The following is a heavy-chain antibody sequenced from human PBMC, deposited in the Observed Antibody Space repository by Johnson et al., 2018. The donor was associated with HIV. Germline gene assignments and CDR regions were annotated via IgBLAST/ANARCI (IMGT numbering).Heavy chain of an antibody. CDR3: ARDHYYYDSSGYWVGAFDI. V-gene: IGHV3-11*04. J-gene: IGHJ3*02. CDR2: ISSSGSTI. CDR1: GFRVGSNY. D-gene: IGHD3-22*01. Sequence: QVQLVESGGALIQPGGSLRLSCAASGFRVGSNYMSWIRQAPGKGLEWVSYISSSGSTIYYADFVKGRFTISRDNAKNSLYLQMNSLRAEDTAVYYCARDHYYYDSSGYWVGAFDIWGQGTMVTVSS.